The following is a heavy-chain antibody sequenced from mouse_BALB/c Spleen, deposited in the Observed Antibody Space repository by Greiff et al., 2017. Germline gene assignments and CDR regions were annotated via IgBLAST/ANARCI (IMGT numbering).Heavy chain of an antibody. CDR1: GYTFTSYW. V-gene: IGHV1-69*02. CDR3: TRKGYDGYYYFDY. CDR2: IYPSDSYT. Sequence: QVQLQQPGAELVRPGASVKLSCKASGYTFTSYWINWVKQRPGQGLEWIGNIYPSDSYTNYNQKFKDKATLTVDKSSSTAYIQLSSPTSEDSAVYYCTRKGYDGYYYFDYWGQGTTLTVSS. D-gene: IGHD2-3*01. J-gene: IGHJ2*01.